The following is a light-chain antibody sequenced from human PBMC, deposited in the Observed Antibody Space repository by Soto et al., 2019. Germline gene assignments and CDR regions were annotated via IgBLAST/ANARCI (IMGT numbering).Light chain of an antibody. V-gene: IGKV3-11*01. CDR1: QSFRGL. Sequence: EVVLTQSPVTLSVSRWERATLSCRASQSFRGLLAWYQQKPGQAPRLLIYDAYNRATGIPPRFSGSGSGTDFTLTISSLEPEDSAVYYCQQRHMWPITFGQGTRLEIK. CDR3: QQRHMWPIT. J-gene: IGKJ5*01. CDR2: DAY.